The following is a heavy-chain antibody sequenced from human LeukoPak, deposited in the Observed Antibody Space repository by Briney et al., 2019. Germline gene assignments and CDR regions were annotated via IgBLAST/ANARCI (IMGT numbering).Heavy chain of an antibody. D-gene: IGHD6-13*01. Sequence: GGSLRLSCAASGFTFSSYAMSWVRQAPGKGLEWVSAISGSGGSTYYADSVKGRFTISRDNSKNTLYLQMNSLRAEDTAVYYCAKEVFRSSSWYNWFDPWGQGTLDTVSS. CDR1: GFTFSSYA. CDR3: AKEVFRSSSWYNWFDP. J-gene: IGHJ5*02. V-gene: IGHV3-23*01. CDR2: ISGSGGST.